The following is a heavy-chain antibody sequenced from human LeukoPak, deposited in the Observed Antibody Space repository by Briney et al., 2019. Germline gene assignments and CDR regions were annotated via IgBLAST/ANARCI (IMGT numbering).Heavy chain of an antibody. D-gene: IGHD3-9*01. J-gene: IGHJ3*02. CDR2: ISGDGSIT. Sequence: PGGSLRLSCAATGFTISGYWMHWVRQAPGKGLVWVSRISGDGSITAYADSVKGRFTISRDNAKNTLYLQMNSLRAEDTAVYSCSRAQTIFWEFDGFDIWGRGTKVTVSS. CDR3: SRAQTIFWEFDGFDI. CDR1: GFTISGYW. V-gene: IGHV3-74*01.